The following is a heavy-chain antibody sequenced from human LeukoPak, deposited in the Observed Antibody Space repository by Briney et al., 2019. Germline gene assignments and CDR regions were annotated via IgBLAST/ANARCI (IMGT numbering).Heavy chain of an antibody. V-gene: IGHV4-34*01. D-gene: IGHD3-9*01. CDR1: GGSFSGYY. J-gene: IGHJ4*02. CDR3: ARHRPQNGDY. Sequence: PSETLSLTCAVYGGSFSGYYWSWIRQPPGKGLEWIGSIYYSGSTYYNPSLKSRVTISVDTSKNHFSLKLSSVTAADTAVYYCARHRPQNGDYWGQGTLVTVSS. CDR2: IYYSGST.